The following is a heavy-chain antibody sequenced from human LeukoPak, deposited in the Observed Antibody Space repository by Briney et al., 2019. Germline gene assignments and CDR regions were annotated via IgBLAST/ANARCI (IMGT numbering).Heavy chain of an antibody. D-gene: IGHD5-18*01. Sequence: ASVKVSCKVSGYTLTELSMHWVRQAPGKGFEWMGGFDPEDGETIYAQKFQGRVTMTEDTSTDTAYMELSSLRSEDTAVYYCATTVDTAMVGEYYFDYWGQGTLVTVSS. CDR1: GYTLTELS. J-gene: IGHJ4*02. V-gene: IGHV1-24*01. CDR3: ATTVDTAMVGEYYFDY. CDR2: FDPEDGET.